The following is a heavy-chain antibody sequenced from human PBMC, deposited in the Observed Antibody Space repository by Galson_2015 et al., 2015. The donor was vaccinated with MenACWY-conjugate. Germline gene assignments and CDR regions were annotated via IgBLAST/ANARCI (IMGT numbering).Heavy chain of an antibody. CDR2: IFSNEGK. Sequence: PALVTPTQTLTLPCTVSGFSLINTSMGVSWIRQSPGKALEWLAHIFSNEGKSYGAYLKSRLNISKDTSKSQVVLTMTNMDPVDTATYYCARIETYYDGRGRLNGWQDGFDIWGQGTLVTVSS. CDR1: GFSLINTSMG. V-gene: IGHV2-26*01. D-gene: IGHD3-22*01. J-gene: IGHJ3*02. CDR3: ARIETYYDGRGRLNGWQDGFDI.